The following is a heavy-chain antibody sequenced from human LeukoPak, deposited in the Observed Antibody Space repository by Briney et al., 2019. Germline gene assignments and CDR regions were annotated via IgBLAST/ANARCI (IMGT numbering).Heavy chain of an antibody. CDR2: ISSDGNNK. J-gene: IGHJ4*02. Sequence: PGGSLRLSCAASGFTFTTYAFHWVRQAPGKGLEWVTLISSDGNNKYYADSVKGRFTVSRDNSKNTLYLQMDSLLPEDTAVYYCTRDDFSVLELFDYWGQGTLVTVSS. CDR3: TRDDFSVLELFDY. CDR1: GFTFTTYA. D-gene: IGHD3/OR15-3a*01. V-gene: IGHV3-30-3*01.